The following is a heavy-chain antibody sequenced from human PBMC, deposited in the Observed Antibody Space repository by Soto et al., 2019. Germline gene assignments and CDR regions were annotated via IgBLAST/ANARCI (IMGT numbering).Heavy chain of an antibody. CDR2: IYYSGST. J-gene: IGHJ4*02. D-gene: IGHD4-17*01. Sequence: SETLSLTCTVSGGSVSSGSYYWSWIRQPPGKGLEWIGYIYYSGSTNYNPSLKSRVTISVDTSKNQFSLKLSSVTAADTAVYYCATRDYGPYFDYWGQGTLVTVSS. CDR3: ATRDYGPYFDY. V-gene: IGHV4-61*01. CDR1: GGSVSSGSYY.